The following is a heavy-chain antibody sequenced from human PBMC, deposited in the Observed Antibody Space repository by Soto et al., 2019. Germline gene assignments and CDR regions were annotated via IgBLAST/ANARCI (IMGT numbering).Heavy chain of an antibody. CDR3: ARVPTP. CDR2: IYYSGSI. V-gene: IGHV4-59*02. Sequence: SETLSLTCTVSGGSVSTYYWSWVRQPPGKGLEWIGYIYYSGSINYQPSLKSRVTISVDTSKNQLSLKLSSVTAADTAVYYCARVPTPWGQGTLVTV. J-gene: IGHJ5*02. CDR1: GGSVSTYY.